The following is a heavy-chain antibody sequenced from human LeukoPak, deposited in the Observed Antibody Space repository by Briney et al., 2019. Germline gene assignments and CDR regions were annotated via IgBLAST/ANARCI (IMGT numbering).Heavy chain of an antibody. CDR2: IPYDGTNK. D-gene: IGHD4-17*01. CDR3: ARDRRYGDSLWYFDL. J-gene: IGHJ2*01. CDR1: GFTFSRYA. V-gene: IGHV3-30-3*01. Sequence: PGRSLRLSCTASGFTFSRYAMHWVRQAPGKGLEWVAVIPYDGTNKYYADSVKGRFTISRDNSKNTLYLQMSSLRTEDTAVYYCARDRRYGDSLWYFDLWGRGTLVTVSS.